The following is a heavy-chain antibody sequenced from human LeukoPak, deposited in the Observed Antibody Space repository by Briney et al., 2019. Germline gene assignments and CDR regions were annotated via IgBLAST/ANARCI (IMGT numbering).Heavy chain of an antibody. CDR3: AREEYGGYFDY. J-gene: IGHJ4*02. D-gene: IGHD2-21*01. CDR2: INPTGTGT. CDR1: GYTFNSYG. V-gene: IGHV1-46*02. Sequence: ASVKVSCKASGYTFNSYGISWVRQAPGQGLEWMGLINPTGTGTNYAQKFRGRVTMTRDTSTTTVYMELSSLTSEDTAVYYCAREEYGGYFDYWGQGTLVTVSS.